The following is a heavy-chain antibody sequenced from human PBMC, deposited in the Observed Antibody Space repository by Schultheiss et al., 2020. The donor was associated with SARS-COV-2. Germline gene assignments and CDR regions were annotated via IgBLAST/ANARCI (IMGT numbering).Heavy chain of an antibody. CDR3: ARDRGGYSYGGGYYYYYGMDV. J-gene: IGHJ6*02. CDR2: ISYDGSNK. V-gene: IGHV3-30*19. D-gene: IGHD5-18*01. CDR1: GFTFSSYG. Sequence: GGSLRLSCAASGFTFSSYGMHWVRQAPRKGLEWVAVISYDGSNKYYADSVKGRFTISRHNSKNTLYLQMNSVRAEDTAVYYCARDRGGYSYGGGYYYYYGMDVWGQGTTVTVSS.